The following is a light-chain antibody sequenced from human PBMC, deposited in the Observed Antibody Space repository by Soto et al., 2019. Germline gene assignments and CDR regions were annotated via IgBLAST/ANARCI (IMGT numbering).Light chain of an antibody. CDR3: QQRSDWPST. V-gene: IGKV3-11*01. J-gene: IGKJ4*01. Sequence: EIVLTQSPATLSLSPGESATLSCRASQSVSSYLAWYQQKPGQAPRLLIYDASNRATGIPARFSGSGSGTEFTLPISSLEPDDFAVYYCQQRSDWPSTFGGGTKVQIK. CDR2: DAS. CDR1: QSVSSY.